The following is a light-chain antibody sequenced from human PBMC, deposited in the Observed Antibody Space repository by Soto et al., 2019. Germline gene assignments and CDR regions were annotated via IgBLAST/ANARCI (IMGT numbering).Light chain of an antibody. CDR1: GRDIGAYDY. CDR2: GVK. J-gene: IGLJ1*01. CDR3: SSYTTSYFYV. Sequence: SVLTQPASVSGSPGQSITISCTGSGRDIGAYDYVSWYQQHPGKAPKLLIYGVKNRPSGVSYRFSASKSAFTASLTISGLQAEDEAHYYCSSYTTSYFYVFGPGTKLTVL. V-gene: IGLV2-14*01.